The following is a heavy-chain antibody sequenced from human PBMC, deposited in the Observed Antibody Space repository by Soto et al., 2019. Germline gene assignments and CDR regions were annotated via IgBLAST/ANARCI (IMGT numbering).Heavy chain of an antibody. Sequence: EVQLVESGGGLVQPGGSLRLSCAASGFTFGAYWMSWVRQGPGKGLEWVASIRGDGSEKYYLDSVKGRFTISRDNGRNSLYLQMNSLRAEDTAVYHCARSQVAIPGDDWGQGTLVTVSS. CDR1: GFTFGAYW. D-gene: IGHD5-12*01. J-gene: IGHJ4*02. V-gene: IGHV3-7*01. CDR3: ARSQVAIPGDD. CDR2: IRGDGSEK.